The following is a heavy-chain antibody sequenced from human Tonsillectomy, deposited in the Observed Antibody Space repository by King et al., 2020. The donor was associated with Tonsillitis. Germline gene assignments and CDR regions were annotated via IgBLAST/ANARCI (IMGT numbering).Heavy chain of an antibody. CDR3: AKLAYCSGGSCYDFDY. V-gene: IGHV3-30*18. Sequence: VQLVESGGGVVQPGRSLRLSCAASGFTFSSYGMHWVRQAPGKGLEWVAVISYDGSNKDYADSVKGRFTISRDNSENTLYLQMNSLRAEDTAVYYCAKLAYCSGGSCYDFDYWGQGTLVTVSS. D-gene: IGHD2-15*01. J-gene: IGHJ4*02. CDR2: ISYDGSNK. CDR1: GFTFSSYG.